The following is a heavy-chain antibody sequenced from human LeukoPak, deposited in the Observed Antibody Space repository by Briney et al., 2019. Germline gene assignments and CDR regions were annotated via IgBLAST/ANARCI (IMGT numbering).Heavy chain of an antibody. D-gene: IGHD1-26*01. J-gene: IGHJ4*02. CDR3: ASSVVGATVDY. Sequence: SETLSLTCTVSGGSISSSSYYWGWIRQPPGKGLEWIGSIYYSGSTYYNPSLKSRVTISVDTSKNQFSLKLSSVTAADTAVYYCASSVVGATVDYWGQGTLVTVSS. CDR2: IYYSGST. V-gene: IGHV4-39*07. CDR1: GGSISSSSYY.